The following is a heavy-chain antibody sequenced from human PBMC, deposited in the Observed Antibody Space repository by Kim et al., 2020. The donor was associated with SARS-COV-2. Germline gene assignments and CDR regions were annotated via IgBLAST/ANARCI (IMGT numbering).Heavy chain of an antibody. CDR3: TKERHSSSWYRYAFDI. J-gene: IGHJ3*02. CDR2: VKQDGSEK. Sequence: GGSLRLSCAASGFPFNLYWMSWVRQAPGKGLEWVANVKQDGSEKYYVDSVKGRFTISRDYAKSSLYLQMDSVRAEDTAGYYCTKERHSSSWYRYAFDIWG. V-gene: IGHV3-7*03. D-gene: IGHD6-13*01. CDR1: GFPFNLYW.